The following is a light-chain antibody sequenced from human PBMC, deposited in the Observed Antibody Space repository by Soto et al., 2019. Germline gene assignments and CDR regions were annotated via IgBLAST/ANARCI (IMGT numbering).Light chain of an antibody. CDR3: HQYKSYTPYT. CDR1: HSIGTW. CDR2: DAS. Sequence: DIQMTQSPSALSASLGDRVTITCRASHSIGTWLAWYQQRPGKAPKLLIYDASSLGSGVPSRFSGGGSGTEFTLTISSLQPDDFGTYYRHQYKSYTPYTIGQGTKVEIK. V-gene: IGKV1-5*01. J-gene: IGKJ2*01.